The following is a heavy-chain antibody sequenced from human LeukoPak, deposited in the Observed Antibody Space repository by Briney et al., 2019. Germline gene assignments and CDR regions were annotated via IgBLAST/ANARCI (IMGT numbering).Heavy chain of an antibody. CDR2: ISGSGGST. Sequence: GGSLSLSCAASGFTFSSYAMGWVRQAQGKGLEWVSAISGSGGSTYYADSVKGRFTISRDNSKNTLYLQMNSLRAEDTAVYYCAKASFIVVVTAIDAFDIWGQGTMVTVSS. CDR3: AKASFIVVVTAIDAFDI. CDR1: GFTFSSYA. D-gene: IGHD2-21*02. J-gene: IGHJ3*02. V-gene: IGHV3-23*01.